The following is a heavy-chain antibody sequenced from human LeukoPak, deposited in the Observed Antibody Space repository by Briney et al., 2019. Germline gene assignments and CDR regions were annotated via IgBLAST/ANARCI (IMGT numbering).Heavy chain of an antibody. Sequence: PSETLSLTCTVSGGSISSYYWTWIRQPAGKGPEWIGRIYNSGSTDYNPSLKSRVTISVDTSKNQFSLKLSSVTAADTAVYYCAGGGAGYAFDIWGQGTMVTVSS. D-gene: IGHD3-10*01. CDR2: IYNSGST. J-gene: IGHJ3*02. CDR1: GGSISSYY. V-gene: IGHV4-4*07. CDR3: AGGGAGYAFDI.